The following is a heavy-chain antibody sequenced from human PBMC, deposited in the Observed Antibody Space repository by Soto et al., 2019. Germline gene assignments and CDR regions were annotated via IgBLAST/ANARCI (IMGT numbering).Heavy chain of an antibody. J-gene: IGHJ3*01. V-gene: IGHV1-69*08. CDR2: IIPIPDIT. D-gene: IGHD3-3*01. Sequence: QVQLVQYGAEVRKPGSSVKVSCKAPGGTFSTYIISWVRQAPGQGLEWLGRIIPIPDITNYAQKFQGRVTVTADRSTSTAYMELTSLKSEDTAVYYCARDRITTRGDAFDLWGQGTMVTVSS. CDR1: GGTFSTYI. CDR3: ARDRITTRGDAFDL.